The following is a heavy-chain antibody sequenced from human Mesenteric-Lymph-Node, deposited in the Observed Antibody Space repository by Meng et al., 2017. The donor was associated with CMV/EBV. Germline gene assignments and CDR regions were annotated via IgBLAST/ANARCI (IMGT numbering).Heavy chain of an antibody. CDR2: ISSSSSYI. V-gene: IGHV3-21*01. D-gene: IGHD2-2*01. CDR1: GFTFSSYW. J-gene: IGHJ6*02. Sequence: GGSLRLSCAASGFTFSSYWMHWVRQAPGKGLVWVSSISSSSSYIYYADSVKGRFTISRDNAKNSLYLQMNSLRAEDTAVYYCARELGCSSTSCYYVAYYYYGMDVWGQGTTVTVSS. CDR3: ARELGCSSTSCYYVAYYYYGMDV.